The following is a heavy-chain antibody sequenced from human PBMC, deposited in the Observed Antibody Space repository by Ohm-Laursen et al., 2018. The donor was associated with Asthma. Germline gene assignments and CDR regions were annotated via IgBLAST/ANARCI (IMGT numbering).Heavy chain of an antibody. CDR2: IRSKAQSYTT. J-gene: IGHJ3*01. CDR3: ARDLLNWDAAFDV. V-gene: IGHV3-72*01. Sequence: SLRLSCAAPKFTFSNHWMNWARQAPGKGLEWVGRIRSKAQSYTTEYAASVKGRFTISRDDSKNSLYLQMNSLQTEDTALYYCARDLLNWDAAFDVWGQGTMVTVSS. CDR1: KFTFSNHW. D-gene: IGHD1-26*01.